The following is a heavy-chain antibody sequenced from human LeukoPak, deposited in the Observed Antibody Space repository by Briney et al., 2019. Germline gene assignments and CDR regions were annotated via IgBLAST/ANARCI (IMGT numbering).Heavy chain of an antibody. J-gene: IGHJ4*02. V-gene: IGHV3-7*03. CDR3: AKDREMATIGFDY. Sequence: GGSLRLSCAASGFTFSGYWMSWVRQAPGKGLEWVANIKQDGSENYYVDSVKGRFTISRDNAKNSLYLQMNSLRAEDTAVYYCAKDREMATIGFDYWGQGTLVTVSS. D-gene: IGHD5-24*01. CDR1: GFTFSGYW. CDR2: IKQDGSEN.